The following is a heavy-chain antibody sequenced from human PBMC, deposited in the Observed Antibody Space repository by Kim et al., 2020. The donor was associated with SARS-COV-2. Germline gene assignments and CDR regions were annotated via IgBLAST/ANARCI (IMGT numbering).Heavy chain of an antibody. J-gene: IGHJ4*02. CDR3: AGESGYVTIGAY. V-gene: IGHV3-23*01. Sequence: GGSLRLSCVASGFTFGSYAMSWVRQAPGKGLEWVSAISDSGASTPYADSVKGRFTISRDNSINTLYLQMNSLRVEDTAIYYCAGESGYVTIGAYWGQGTLVTVSS. D-gene: IGHD3-22*01. CDR1: GFTFGSYA. CDR2: ISDSGAST.